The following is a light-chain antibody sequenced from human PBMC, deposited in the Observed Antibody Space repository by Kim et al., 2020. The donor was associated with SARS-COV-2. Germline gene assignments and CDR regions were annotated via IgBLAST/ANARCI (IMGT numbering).Light chain of an antibody. V-gene: IGLV6-57*03. CDR3: QSYNRDNVI. CDR2: EDD. J-gene: IGLJ2*01. Sequence: GKAVALRCTRSAGSIDDNYVQWYQQRPGGVPTTVIYEDDQSPSGVSDRFSGSIDNSSNSASLTISGLRTEDEADYYCQSYNRDNVIFGGGTQLTVL. CDR1: AGSIDDNY.